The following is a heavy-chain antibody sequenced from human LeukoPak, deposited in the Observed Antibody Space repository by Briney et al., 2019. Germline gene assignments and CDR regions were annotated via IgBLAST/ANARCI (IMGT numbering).Heavy chain of an antibody. CDR2: ISWDGDST. CDR3: ATAPYDSIGIFDY. V-gene: IGHV3-43D*03. D-gene: IGHD3-22*01. Sequence: GGSLRLSCTASGFTFDDYAMHWVRQAPGKGLECVSLISWDGDSTYYSDSVKGRFTISRDNNKNSLYLQMNSLRTEDTALYYCATAPYDSIGIFDYWGQGTLVTVSS. CDR1: GFTFDDYA. J-gene: IGHJ4*02.